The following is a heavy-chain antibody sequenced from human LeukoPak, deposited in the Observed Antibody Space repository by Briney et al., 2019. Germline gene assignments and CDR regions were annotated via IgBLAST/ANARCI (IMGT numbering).Heavy chain of an antibody. CDR2: ISSSSSYI. V-gene: IGHV3-21*01. CDR3: ARDGTRDYNSPYYGMNG. CDR1: GFTFSSYS. D-gene: IGHD4-11*01. J-gene: IGHJ6*02. Sequence: PGGSLRLSCAASGFTFSSYSMNGVRQAPGKGLEWVSSISSSSSYIYYADSVKGRFTISRDNAKNSMYLQMNSLRAEDTAVYYCARDGTRDYNSPYYGMNGWGQGTTVTVSS.